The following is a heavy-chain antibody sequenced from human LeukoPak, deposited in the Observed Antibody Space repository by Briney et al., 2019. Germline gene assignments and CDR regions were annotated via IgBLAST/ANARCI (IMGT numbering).Heavy chain of an antibody. CDR3: AKAGDDYGDYMIVWYYYYYMDV. V-gene: IGHV3-23*01. D-gene: IGHD4-17*01. Sequence: PGGSLGLSCAASGFTFSSYGMSWVRQAPGKGLEWVSAISGSGGSTYYADSVKGRFTISRDNSKNTLYLQMNSLRAEDTAVYYCAKAGDDYGDYMIVWYYYYYMDVWGKGTTVTISS. CDR1: GFTFSSYG. J-gene: IGHJ6*03. CDR2: ISGSGGST.